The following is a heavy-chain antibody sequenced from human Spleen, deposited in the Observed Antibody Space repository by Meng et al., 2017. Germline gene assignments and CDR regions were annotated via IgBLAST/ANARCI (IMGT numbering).Heavy chain of an antibody. Sequence: GESLKISCAASGFTFSSYAMSWVRQAPGKGLEWVSAISGTGGSTYYADSVKGRFTISRDNSKNTLYLDINNLRVEDTAVYYCARASTIAVPGTPNMGGMDVWGQGTTVTVSS. CDR3: ARASTIAVPGTPNMGGMDV. CDR1: GFTFSSYA. CDR2: ISGTGGST. J-gene: IGHJ6*02. D-gene: IGHD6-19*01. V-gene: IGHV3-23*01.